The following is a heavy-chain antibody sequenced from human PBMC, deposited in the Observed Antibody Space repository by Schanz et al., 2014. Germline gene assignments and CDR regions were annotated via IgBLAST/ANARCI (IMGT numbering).Heavy chain of an antibody. CDR3: AKEGSIYWDRSVDY. CDR1: GITFSDYA. Sequence: EVQLLESGGALEQPGGSLRLSCAASGITFSDYAMSWVRQAPGKGLVWVSRINSDGSNTNYADSVKGRFTISRDNSKNTLYLQMNSLRPEDTAVYYCAKEGSIYWDRSVDYWGQGTLVTVSS. V-gene: IGHV3-23*01. CDR2: INSDGSNT. J-gene: IGHJ4*02. D-gene: IGHD1-26*01.